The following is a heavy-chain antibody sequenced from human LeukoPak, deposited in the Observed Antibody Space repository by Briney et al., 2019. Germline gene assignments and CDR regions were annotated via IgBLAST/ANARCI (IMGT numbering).Heavy chain of an antibody. Sequence: GGSLRLSCAASGFTFSSYAMHWVRQAPGKGLEWVAVISYDGSNKYYADSVKGRFTISRDNSKNTLYLQMNSLRAEDTAVYYCARNLKNYYYDSSGCLGYWGQGTLVTVSS. CDR3: ARNLKNYYYDSSGCLGY. J-gene: IGHJ4*02. CDR1: GFTFSSYA. D-gene: IGHD3-22*01. CDR2: ISYDGSNK. V-gene: IGHV3-30-3*01.